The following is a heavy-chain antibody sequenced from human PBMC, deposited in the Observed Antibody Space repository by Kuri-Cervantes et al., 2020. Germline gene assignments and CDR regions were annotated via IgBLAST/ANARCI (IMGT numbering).Heavy chain of an antibody. CDR2: ISYDSSVI. CDR1: GFEFRNYE. J-gene: IGHJ5*02. Sequence: GESLKISCAASGFEFRNYEMNWVRQAPGKGLEWVSYISYDSSVIDYADSVKGRFTISRDNAKNSLYLQMNSLRDEDTAVYYCARVPYYDSTGYHYNWFDPWGQGTLVTVSS. D-gene: IGHD3-22*01. CDR3: ARVPYYDSTGYHYNWFDP. V-gene: IGHV3-48*03.